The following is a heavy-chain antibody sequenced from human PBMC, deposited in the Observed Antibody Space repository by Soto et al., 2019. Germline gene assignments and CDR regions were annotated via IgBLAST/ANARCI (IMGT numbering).Heavy chain of an antibody. J-gene: IGHJ4*02. CDR2: ISGSGGST. CDR3: ARGSSFDY. V-gene: IGHV3-23*01. CDR1: GFTFSTSP. Sequence: GGSLRLSCAASGFTFSTSPMSWVRQAPGKGLEWVSTISGSGGSTYYADSVKGRFTISRDNSKNTLSVQMNSLRAEDTAVYYCARGSSFDYWGQVTLVTV. D-gene: IGHD3-10*01.